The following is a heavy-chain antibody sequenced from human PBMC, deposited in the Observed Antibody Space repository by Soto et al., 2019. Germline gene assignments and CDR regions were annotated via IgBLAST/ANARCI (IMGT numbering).Heavy chain of an antibody. Sequence: SQTLSLTCAISGDSVSSSSAGWNWIRQSPSRGLEWLGRAYYRSKWYYDYAVSVKSRITINADTSRNQFSLQLNSVTPEDTAVHFCARFDVAGAGENYYYGLDVWGQGTTVTVSS. CDR3: ARFDVAGAGENYYYGLDV. J-gene: IGHJ6*02. CDR1: GDSVSSSSAG. CDR2: AYYRSKWYY. V-gene: IGHV6-1*01. D-gene: IGHD6-13*01.